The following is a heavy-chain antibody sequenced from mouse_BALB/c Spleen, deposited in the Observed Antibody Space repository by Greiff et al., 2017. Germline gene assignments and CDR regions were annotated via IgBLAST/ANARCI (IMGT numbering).Heavy chain of an antibody. CDR2: ISSGGSYT. V-gene: IGHV5-9-4*01. CDR3: ARENGDYGNYEWFAY. J-gene: IGHJ3*01. Sequence: EVKLVESGGGLVKPGGSLKLSCAASGFTFSSYAMSWVRQSPEKRLEWVAEISSGGSYTYYPDTVTGRFTISRDNAKNTLYLEMSSLRSEDTAMYYCARENGDYGNYEWFAYWGQGTLVTVSA. CDR1: GFTFSSYA. D-gene: IGHD2-1*01.